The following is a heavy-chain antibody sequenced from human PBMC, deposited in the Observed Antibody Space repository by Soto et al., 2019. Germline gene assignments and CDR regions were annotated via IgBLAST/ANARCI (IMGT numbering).Heavy chain of an antibody. Sequence: SETLSLTCTVSGGSISSYYWSWIRQPPGKGLEWIGYIFYSGSTNYNPSLKSRVTISVDTSKNQFSLKLSSVTAADTAVYYCARGMSGDLTWALYWGQGTLVTVSS. V-gene: IGHV4-59*01. J-gene: IGHJ4*02. D-gene: IGHD3-3*01. CDR3: ARGMSGDLTWALY. CDR2: IFYSGST. CDR1: GGSISSYY.